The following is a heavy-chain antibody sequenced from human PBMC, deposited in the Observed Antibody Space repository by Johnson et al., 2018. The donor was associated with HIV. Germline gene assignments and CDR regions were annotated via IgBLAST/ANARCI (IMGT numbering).Heavy chain of an antibody. CDR2: IRYDGSNK. CDR1: GFTFSSYG. D-gene: IGHD3-16*01. CDR3: ARGSRYTYDNDDVYLLQAFDI. Sequence: QVQLVESGGGVVQPGGSLRLSCAASGFTFSSYGMHWVRQAPGKGLEWVAFIRYDGSNKYYADSVKCRFTVSRDSSKNTLYLQVNSLRAEDAAVYYCARGSRYTYDNDDVYLLQAFDIWGQGTMVTVSS. V-gene: IGHV3-30*02. J-gene: IGHJ3*02.